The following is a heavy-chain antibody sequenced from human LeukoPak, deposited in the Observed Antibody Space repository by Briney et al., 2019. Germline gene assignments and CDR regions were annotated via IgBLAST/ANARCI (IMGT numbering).Heavy chain of an antibody. V-gene: IGHV3-30*02. Sequence: GGSLRLSCAASGFTFGRSGMHWVRQAPGKGLEWVTFIGYDGSKIYYADSVKGRFTISRDNSRNTLYLQMNSLRAEDTAVYYCAKEGRGGFDIWGQGTMVTVSS. J-gene: IGHJ3*02. CDR1: GFTFGRSG. CDR2: IGYDGSKI. CDR3: AKEGRGGFDI. D-gene: IGHD3-16*01.